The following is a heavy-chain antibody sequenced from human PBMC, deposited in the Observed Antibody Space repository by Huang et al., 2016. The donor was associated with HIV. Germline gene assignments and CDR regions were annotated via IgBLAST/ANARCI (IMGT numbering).Heavy chain of an antibody. Sequence: QVQLVESGGGVVQPGTSLRLSCAASGFTFSNFAMNWVRQAPGKGLEWAAVISSEERTKYYADSVKCRFTISRDNSKNTVYLQMNSLRAEDTAVYYCARSEPSRYYFDYWGQGTLVTVSS. CDR3: ARSEPSRYYFDY. V-gene: IGHV3-30*04. J-gene: IGHJ4*02. CDR1: GFTFSNFA. CDR2: ISSEERTK.